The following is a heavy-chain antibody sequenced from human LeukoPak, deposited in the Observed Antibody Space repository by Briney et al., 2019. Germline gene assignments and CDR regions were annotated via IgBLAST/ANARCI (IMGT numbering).Heavy chain of an antibody. V-gene: IGHV2-5*08. D-gene: IGHD2-2*01. CDR1: GGSISSGGYY. CDR2: IYWDDDK. CDR3: AHSILGYCSSTSCYWGGDFVFDY. J-gene: IGHJ4*02. Sequence: TLSLTCTVSGGSISSGGYYWSWIRQHPGKGLEWLALIYWDDDKRYSPSLKSRLTITKDTSKNQVVLTMTNMDPVDTATYYCAHSILGYCSSTSCYWGGDFVFDYWGQGTLVTVSS.